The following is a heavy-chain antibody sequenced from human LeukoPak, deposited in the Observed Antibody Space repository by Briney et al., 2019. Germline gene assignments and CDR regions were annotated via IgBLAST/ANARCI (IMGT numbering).Heavy chain of an antibody. D-gene: IGHD4-17*01. CDR1: GYTFTSYA. V-gene: IGHV1-3*01. Sequence: GASVKVSCKASGYTFTSYAMHWVRQAPGQRLEWMGWINAGNGNTKYAQKLQGRVTMTTDTSTSTAYMELRSLRSDDTAVYYCARRNGDYGLRYFDLWGRGTLVTVSS. CDR3: ARRNGDYGLRYFDL. CDR2: INAGNGNT. J-gene: IGHJ2*01.